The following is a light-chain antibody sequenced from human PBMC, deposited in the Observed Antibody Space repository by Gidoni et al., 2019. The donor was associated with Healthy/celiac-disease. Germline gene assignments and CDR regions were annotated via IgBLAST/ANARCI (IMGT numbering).Light chain of an antibody. V-gene: IGLV1-44*01. CDR2: SNH. Sequence: QSVLTQPPSASGTPGHRVTLSCSGSSSNIGSNTVNWYQPLPGTAPKLLIYSNHQRLSGVPDRFSGSKSGTSASLAISGLQSEDEADYYCAAWDDGLNGVVCGGGTKLTVL. CDR1: SSNIGSNT. J-gene: IGLJ2*01. CDR3: AAWDDGLNGVV.